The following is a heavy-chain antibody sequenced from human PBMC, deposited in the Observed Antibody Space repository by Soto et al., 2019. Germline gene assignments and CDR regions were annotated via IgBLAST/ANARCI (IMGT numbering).Heavy chain of an antibody. CDR3: AKKASSGAYTWFDP. V-gene: IGHV3-23*01. J-gene: IGHJ5*02. CDR1: GFTFNNFA. CDR2: ISGNTVIT. D-gene: IGHD2-15*01. Sequence: EVQLLESGGDLVQPGGSLRLSCAASGFTFNNFAMTWVRRAPGKGLEWVSTISGNTVITYYADSVKGRFTISRDNSKNTLYLQMSSPRTEDTAVYYCAKKASSGAYTWFDPWGQGTLVTVSS.